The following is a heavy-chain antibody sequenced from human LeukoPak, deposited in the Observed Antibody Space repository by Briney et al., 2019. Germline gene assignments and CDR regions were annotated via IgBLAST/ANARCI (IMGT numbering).Heavy chain of an antibody. V-gene: IGHV3-74*01. J-gene: IGHJ4*02. CDR2: INSDGSST. D-gene: IGHD3-22*01. Sequence: PGGSLRLSCAASGFTFSSYWMHWVRQAPGKGLVWVSRINSDGSSTSYADSVKGRFTISRDNAKNTLYLQMNSLRAEDTAVYYCAREGNSGYYPYWGQGILVTVSS. CDR1: GFTFSSYW. CDR3: AREGNSGYYPY.